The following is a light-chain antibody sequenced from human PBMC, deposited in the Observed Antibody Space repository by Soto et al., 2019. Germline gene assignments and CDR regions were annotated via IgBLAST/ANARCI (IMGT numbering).Light chain of an antibody. CDR2: DTS. CDR1: QSVSSN. V-gene: IGKV3-15*01. CDR3: QPYNNWPLT. Sequence: EIVMTQSPATLSVSPGERATLSCRASQSVSSNLAWYQHKPGQTPRLLIYDTSTRATGVPTRFSGSRSGAEFTLTINSLQSEDFAVYYCQPYNNWPLTFSGGTKVDI. J-gene: IGKJ4*01.